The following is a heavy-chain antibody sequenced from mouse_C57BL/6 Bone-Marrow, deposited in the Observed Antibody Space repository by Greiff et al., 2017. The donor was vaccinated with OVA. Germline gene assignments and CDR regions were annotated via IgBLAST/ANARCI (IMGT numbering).Heavy chain of an antibody. CDR3: AYYGFDY. D-gene: IGHD1-1*01. Sequence: EVQLQQSGPELVKPGASVKISCKASFYSFTGYYMNWVKQSPEKSLEWIGDINPSTGGTTYNQKFKAKATLTVDKSSSTAYMQLNSLTSEDSAVYYCAYYGFDYWGQGTTLTVSS. CDR1: FYSFTGYY. CDR2: INPSTGGT. V-gene: IGHV1-42*01. J-gene: IGHJ2*01.